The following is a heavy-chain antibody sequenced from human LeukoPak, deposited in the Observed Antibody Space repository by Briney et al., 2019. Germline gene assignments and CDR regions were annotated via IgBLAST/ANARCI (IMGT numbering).Heavy chain of an antibody. CDR2: IHTSGTT. V-gene: IGHV4-4*07. J-gene: IGHJ4*02. CDR1: GGSISSYL. CDR3: ATEQVSASAWGFDY. D-gene: IGHD5/OR15-5a*01. Sequence: PSETLSLTCTVSGGSISSYLWSWIRQSAGKRLEWLGRIHTSGTTTYSPSLQSRFTMSVDTSKSQVSLRLTSVTAADTAVYYCATEQVSASAWGFDYWGQGSLVTVSS.